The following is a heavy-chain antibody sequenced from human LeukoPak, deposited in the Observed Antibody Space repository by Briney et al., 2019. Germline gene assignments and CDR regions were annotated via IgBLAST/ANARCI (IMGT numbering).Heavy chain of an antibody. Sequence: GGSLRLSCGAAGFIFSDFSMSWVRQTPRKGLEWVAKMTEYGTEIFYVDSVKGRFTIFRDNAKNLLYLQMNSLRVEDTAVYYCARPRGCGTATCNNFDYWGQGTLVSVSS. CDR3: ARPRGCGTATCNNFDY. CDR1: GFIFSDFS. CDR2: MTEYGTEI. V-gene: IGHV3-7*01. J-gene: IGHJ4*02. D-gene: IGHD2-21*01.